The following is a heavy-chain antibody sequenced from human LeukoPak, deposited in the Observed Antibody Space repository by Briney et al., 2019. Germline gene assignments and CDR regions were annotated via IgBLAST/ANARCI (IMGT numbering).Heavy chain of an antibody. J-gene: IGHJ4*02. CDR2: FYNSGRS. Sequence: SETLSLTCTVSDDSISDYYRGWIRQPPEKGLEWIGYFYNSGRSTYNPSLKSRVTISADTSKNHFSLKLNSVTTADTAVYYCARAKGPPLWGRGIFDYWGQGTLVTVSS. CDR1: DDSISDYY. D-gene: IGHD7-27*01. V-gene: IGHV4-59*01. CDR3: ARAKGPPLWGRGIFDY.